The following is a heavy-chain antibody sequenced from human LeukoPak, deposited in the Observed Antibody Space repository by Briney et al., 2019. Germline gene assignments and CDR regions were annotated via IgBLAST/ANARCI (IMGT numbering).Heavy chain of an antibody. CDR1: GFTFSSYG. CDR2: IRYDGRNK. Sequence: GGSPRLSCAASGFTFSSYGMYWVRQAPGKGLEWVAFIRYDGRNKYYADSVKGRFTISRDNSKNTLYLQMNSLRAEDTAVYYCAKEGGDIVVVVAAGFDSWGQGTLVTVSS. J-gene: IGHJ4*02. D-gene: IGHD2-15*01. CDR3: AKEGGDIVVVVAAGFDS. V-gene: IGHV3-30*02.